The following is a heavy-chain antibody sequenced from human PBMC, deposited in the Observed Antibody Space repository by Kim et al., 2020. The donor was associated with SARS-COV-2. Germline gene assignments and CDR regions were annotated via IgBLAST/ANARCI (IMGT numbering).Heavy chain of an antibody. V-gene: IGHV3-30*03. CDR2: ISYDGSNK. CDR3: ALIGQEFDP. D-gene: IGHD2-8*01. Sequence: GGSLRLSCAASGFTFSSYGMHWVRQAPGKGLEWGAVISYDGSNKYYADSVKGRFTISRDNSKNTLYLQMNSLRAEDTAVYYCALIGQEFDPWGQGTLVTV. CDR1: GFTFSSYG. J-gene: IGHJ5*02.